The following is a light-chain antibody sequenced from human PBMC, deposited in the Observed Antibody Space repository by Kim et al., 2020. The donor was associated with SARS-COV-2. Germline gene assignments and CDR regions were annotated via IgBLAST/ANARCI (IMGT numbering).Light chain of an antibody. CDR1: QSISTW. CDR2: KAS. V-gene: IGKV1-5*03. Sequence: DIQMTQSPSTLSASVGDRVIITCRTSQSISTWLAWYQQKPGKAPKLLIYKASNFESGVPSRFSGSGSGTEFTLTISSLQPDDFATYYCQQYNSYSPLTFGGGTKVDIK. CDR3: QQYNSYSPLT. J-gene: IGKJ4*01.